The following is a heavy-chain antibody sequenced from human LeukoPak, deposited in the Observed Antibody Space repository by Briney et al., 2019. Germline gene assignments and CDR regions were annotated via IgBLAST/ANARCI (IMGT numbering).Heavy chain of an antibody. Sequence: ASVKVSCKASGYTFTGYYMHWGRQAPGQGLEWMGRINPNSGGTNYAQKFQGRVTMTRDTTISTAYMELSRLRSDDTAVYYCARVEGYYDSSGSPGDYWGQGTLVTVSS. J-gene: IGHJ4*02. D-gene: IGHD3-22*01. CDR1: GYTFTGYY. CDR2: INPNSGGT. V-gene: IGHV1-2*06. CDR3: ARVEGYYDSSGSPGDY.